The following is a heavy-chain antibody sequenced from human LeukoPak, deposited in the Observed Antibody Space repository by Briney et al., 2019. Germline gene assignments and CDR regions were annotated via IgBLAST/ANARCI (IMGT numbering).Heavy chain of an antibody. CDR3: ARDNSVGDIAWWFDP. Sequence: GGSLRLSCAASGFTFSSYSMNWVRQAPGKGLEWVSSISSSSSYIHYADSVKGRFTISRDNAKNSLYLQMNSLRAEDTAVYYCARDNSVGDIAWWFDPWGQGTLVTVSS. J-gene: IGHJ5*02. CDR1: GFTFSSYS. V-gene: IGHV3-21*04. CDR2: ISSSSSYI. D-gene: IGHD3-16*02.